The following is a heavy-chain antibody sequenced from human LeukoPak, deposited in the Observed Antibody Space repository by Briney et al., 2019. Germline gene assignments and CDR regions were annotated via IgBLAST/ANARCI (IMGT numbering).Heavy chain of an antibody. CDR1: GFTFSGSW. D-gene: IGHD6-13*01. J-gene: IGHJ4*02. CDR2: ISADGSSF. V-gene: IGHV3-74*01. Sequence: GGSLRLSCAASGFTFSGSWMHWVRRDPGKGLVWVSRISADGSSFSYADSVKGRFTISRDNAKNTLYLQMNSLRAEDTAVYHCARGYGSSWFYFDYWGQGTPITVSS. CDR3: ARGYGSSWFYFDY.